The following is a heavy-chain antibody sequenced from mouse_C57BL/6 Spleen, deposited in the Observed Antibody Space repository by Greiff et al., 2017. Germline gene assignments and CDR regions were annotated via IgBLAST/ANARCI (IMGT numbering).Heavy chain of an antibody. D-gene: IGHD3-3*01. CDR2: IDPSDSYP. CDR3: ARRDVWYFDV. V-gene: IGHV1-69*01. CDR1: GYTFTSYW. Sequence: QFQLQQPGAELVMPGASVKLSCKASGYTFTSYWMHWVKQRPGQGLEWIGEIDPSDSYPNSNQKFKGKSTLTVDKSSSTAYMQLSSLTSEDSAVDYCARRDVWYFDVWGTGTTVTVSS. J-gene: IGHJ1*03.